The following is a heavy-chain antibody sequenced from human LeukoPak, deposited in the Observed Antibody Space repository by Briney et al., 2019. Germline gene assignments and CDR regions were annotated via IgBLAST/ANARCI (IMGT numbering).Heavy chain of an antibody. CDR2: IYYSGST. D-gene: IGHD3-10*01. V-gene: IGHV4-30-4*01. Sequence: SQTLSLTCTVSGGSISNGDYYWSWIRQPPGKRLEWIGYIYYSGSTYYNPSLKSRVTISVDTSKNQFSLKLSSVTAADTAVYYCAREQFFYGSGSYSETLYYFDYWGQGTLVTVSS. CDR1: GGSISNGDYY. CDR3: AREQFFYGSGSYSETLYYFDY. J-gene: IGHJ4*02.